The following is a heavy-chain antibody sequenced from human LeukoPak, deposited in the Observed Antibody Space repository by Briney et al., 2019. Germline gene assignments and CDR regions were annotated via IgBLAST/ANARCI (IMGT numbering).Heavy chain of an antibody. J-gene: IGHJ3*02. D-gene: IGHD3-22*01. CDR2: FYYSGST. CDR1: GGSIRSYY. Sequence: SETLSLTCTVSGGSIRSYYWSWIRQPPGKGLEWIGNFYYSGSTNYNPSLKSRVTISADTSENQFSLKLSSVTAADTAVYYCARGPDSSGYTDAFDIWGQGTMVTVSS. V-gene: IGHV4-59*01. CDR3: ARGPDSSGYTDAFDI.